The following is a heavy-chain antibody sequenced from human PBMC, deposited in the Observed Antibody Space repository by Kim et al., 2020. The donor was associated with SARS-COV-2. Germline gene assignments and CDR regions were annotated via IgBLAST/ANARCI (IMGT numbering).Heavy chain of an antibody. D-gene: IGHD1-26*01. CDR2: IRSKANSYAT. CDR3: TRRETDHPWELLRNYYGMDV. Sequence: GGSLRLSCAASGFTFSGSAMHWVRQASGKGLEWVGRIRSKANSYATAYAASVKGRFTISRDDSKNTAYLQMNSLKTEDTAVYYCTRRETDHPWELLRNYYGMDVWGQGTTVTVSS. J-gene: IGHJ6*02. V-gene: IGHV3-73*01. CDR1: GFTFSGSA.